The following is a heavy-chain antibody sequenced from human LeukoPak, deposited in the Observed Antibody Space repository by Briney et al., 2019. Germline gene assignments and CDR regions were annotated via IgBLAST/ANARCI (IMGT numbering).Heavy chain of an antibody. CDR3: AKDRSSTSLDY. Sequence: GGSLRLSCAASGFTFSSYGMHWVRQAPGKGLEWVAVISYDGSTEEYVDSVKGRFTISRDNSKNTLYLQMNSLRAEDTAVYYCAKDRSSTSLDYWGQGTLVTVSS. CDR2: ISYDGSTE. CDR1: GFTFSSYG. J-gene: IGHJ4*02. V-gene: IGHV3-30*18. D-gene: IGHD2-2*01.